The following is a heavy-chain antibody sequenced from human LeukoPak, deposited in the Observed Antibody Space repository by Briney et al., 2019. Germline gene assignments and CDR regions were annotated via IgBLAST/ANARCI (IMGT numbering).Heavy chain of an antibody. D-gene: IGHD6-13*01. V-gene: IGHV3-21*01. Sequence: GGSLSLSCAASGFTFSSYSMNWVRQAPGKGLEWVSSISSSSSYKYYADSVKGRITISRDNAKNSLYLQMNGLRAEDTAVYYCARDLTPVAAAGTKGDFDYWGQGTLVTVSS. J-gene: IGHJ4*02. CDR3: ARDLTPVAAAGTKGDFDY. CDR2: ISSSSSYK. CDR1: GFTFSSYS.